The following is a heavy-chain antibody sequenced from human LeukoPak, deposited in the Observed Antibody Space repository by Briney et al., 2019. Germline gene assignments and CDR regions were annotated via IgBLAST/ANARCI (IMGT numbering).Heavy chain of an antibody. CDR1: GFNFDRYT. CDR3: AKELDTMFFDY. Sequence: PGGSLRLSCATSGFNFDRYTIHWVRQAPGKGLEWVSLAGWAGGTTFYSDSVRGRFTISRGSSRKSVYLQMNSLATDDTAFYFCAKELDTMFFDYWGQGALATVSS. CDR2: AGWAGGTT. V-gene: IGHV3-43*01. D-gene: IGHD3-10*02. J-gene: IGHJ4*02.